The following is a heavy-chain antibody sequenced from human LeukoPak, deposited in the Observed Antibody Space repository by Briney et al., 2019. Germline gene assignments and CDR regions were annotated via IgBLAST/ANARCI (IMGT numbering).Heavy chain of an antibody. CDR3: ARDRPSTSSGGAFDI. V-gene: IGHV3-7*01. CDR1: GFTFSSYW. Sequence: GGSLRLSCAASGFTFSSYWMSWVRQAPGKGLEWVANIKQDGSEKYYVDSVKGRFTISRDNAKNSLYLQMNSLRAEDTAVYYCARDRPSTSSGGAFDIWGQGTMVTVSS. CDR2: IKQDGSEK. J-gene: IGHJ3*02. D-gene: IGHD2-2*01.